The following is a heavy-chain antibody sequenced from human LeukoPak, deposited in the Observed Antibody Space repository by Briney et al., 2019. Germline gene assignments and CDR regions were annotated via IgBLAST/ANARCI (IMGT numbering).Heavy chain of an antibody. CDR2: IYYSGST. D-gene: IGHD6-19*01. CDR1: GGSISSYY. J-gene: IGHJ6*03. CDR3: AREVFRREDSSGWYYYYYYYYMDV. Sequence: SETLSLTCTVSGGSISSYYWSWIRQPPGKGLEWIGYIYYSGSTNYNPSLKSRVTISVDTSKNQFSLKLSSVTAADAAVYYCAREVFRREDSSGWYYYYYYYYMDVWGKGTTVTVSS. V-gene: IGHV4-59*12.